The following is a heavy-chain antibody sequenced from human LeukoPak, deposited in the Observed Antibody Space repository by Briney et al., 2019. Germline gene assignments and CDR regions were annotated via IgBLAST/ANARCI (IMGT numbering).Heavy chain of an antibody. J-gene: IGHJ6*02. CDR2: IYYSGST. CDR3: ARAGIMGGITIFGVVTYGMDV. CDR1: GGSVSSGSYY. Sequence: SETLSLTCTVSGGSVSSGSYYWSWIRQPPGKGLEWIGYIYYSGSTNYNPSLKSRVTISVDTSKNQFSLKLSSVTAADTAVYYCARAGIMGGITIFGVVTYGMDVWGQGTTVTVSS. V-gene: IGHV4-61*01. D-gene: IGHD3-3*01.